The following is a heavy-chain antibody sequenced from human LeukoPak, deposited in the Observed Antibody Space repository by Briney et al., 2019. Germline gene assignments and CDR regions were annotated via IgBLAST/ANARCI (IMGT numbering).Heavy chain of an antibody. V-gene: IGHV3-49*04. CDR2: IRSKAYGGTT. CDR3: TREKYSYGQYYFDY. D-gene: IGHD5-18*01. J-gene: IGHJ4*02. CDR1: GFTFGDYA. Sequence: GGSLRLSCTASGFTFGDYAMSWVRQAPGKGLEWVGFIRSKAYGGTTEYAASVKGRFTISGDDSKSIAYLQMNSLKTEDTAVYYCTREKYSYGQYYFDYWGQGTLVTVSS.